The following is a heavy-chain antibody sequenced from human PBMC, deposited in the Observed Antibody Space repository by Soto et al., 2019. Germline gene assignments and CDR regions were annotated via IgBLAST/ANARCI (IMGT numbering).Heavy chain of an antibody. CDR3: ARHEGYCSGGSCHTLGWFDP. V-gene: IGHV4-39*01. CDR1: GGSISSSSYY. D-gene: IGHD2-15*01. Sequence: QLQLQESGPGLVKPSETLSLTCTVSGGSISSSSYYWGWIRQPPGKGLEWIGSIYYSGSTYCNPSLKSRVTISVDTSKNQFSLKLSSVTAAETAVYYCARHEGYCSGGSCHTLGWFDPWGQGTLVTVSS. CDR2: IYYSGST. J-gene: IGHJ5*02.